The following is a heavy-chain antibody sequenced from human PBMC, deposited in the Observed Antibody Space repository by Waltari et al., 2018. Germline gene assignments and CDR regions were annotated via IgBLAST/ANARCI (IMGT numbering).Heavy chain of an antibody. V-gene: IGHV1-46*01. CDR3: ARLLDEDGGSYYDFWSGYYKLYYFDY. CDR1: GYTFTSYY. D-gene: IGHD3-3*01. CDR2: IYYSGST. J-gene: IGHJ4*02. Sequence: QVQLVQSGAEVKKPGASVKVSCKASGYTFTSYYMHWVRQAPGQGLEWIGSIYYSGSTYYNPSLKSRVTISVDTSKNQFSLKLSSVTAADTAVYYCARLLDEDGGSYYDFWSGYYKLYYFDYWGQGTLVTVSS.